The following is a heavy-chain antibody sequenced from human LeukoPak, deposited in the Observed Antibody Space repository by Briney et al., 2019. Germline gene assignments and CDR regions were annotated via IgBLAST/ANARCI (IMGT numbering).Heavy chain of an antibody. V-gene: IGHV1-2*02. Sequence: ASVTVSCTASGYTFSVYYMHWVRRAPGQGLEWMGWINPNSGGTNYAQKFQGRVTMPRDTSISTAYMELSRLRSDDTAVYYCARIPLAAAGPSYYFDYWGQGTLVTVSS. D-gene: IGHD6-13*01. CDR1: GYTFSVYY. J-gene: IGHJ4*02. CDR3: ARIPLAAAGPSYYFDY. CDR2: INPNSGGT.